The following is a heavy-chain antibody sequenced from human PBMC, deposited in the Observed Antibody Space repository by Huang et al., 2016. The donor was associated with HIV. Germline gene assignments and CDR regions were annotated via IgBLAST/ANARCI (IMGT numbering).Heavy chain of an antibody. CDR1: GASFTSYF. CDR2: LNPGAHS. CDR3: ARLPTPSYYDTWSLSPVEEDFFYFNMDL. Sequence: QVRLEQWGEGVVKPSETLSLTCAVYGASFTSYFWRWIRQSPVKGLQWIGGLNPGAHSNYTPVFQSRVIMSVDTPKNQFSLSLRDRTAADAAIYYCARLPTPSYYDTWSLSPVEEDFFYFNMDLWGQGTPVIVSS. J-gene: IGHJ6*03. D-gene: IGHD3-3*01. V-gene: IGHV4-34*02.